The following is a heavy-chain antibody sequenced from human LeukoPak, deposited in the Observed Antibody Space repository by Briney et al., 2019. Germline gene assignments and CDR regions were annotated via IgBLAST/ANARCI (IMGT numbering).Heavy chain of an antibody. CDR1: GYSFTSYW. V-gene: IGHV5-51*01. CDR3: ARGRTTVVTPDAFDI. Sequence: GESLKISCQGSGYSFTSYWIGWVRQLPGKGLEWMGIIYPGDSDTRYSPSFQGQVTISADKSISTAYLQWSSLKASDTAMYYCARGRTTVVTPDAFDIWGQGTMVTVSS. CDR2: IYPGDSDT. D-gene: IGHD4-23*01. J-gene: IGHJ3*02.